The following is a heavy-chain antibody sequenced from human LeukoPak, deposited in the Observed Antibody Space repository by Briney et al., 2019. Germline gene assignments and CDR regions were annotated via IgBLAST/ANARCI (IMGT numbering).Heavy chain of an antibody. CDR1: GFTFSSYW. Sequence: GGSLRLSCAASGFTFSSYWMSWVRQAPGKGLEWVANIKQDGSEKYYVDSVKGRFTISRDNSKNTLYLQMNSLRAEDTAVYYCAKGPITIFWTYWGQGTLVTVSS. V-gene: IGHV3-7*03. D-gene: IGHD3-3*01. J-gene: IGHJ4*02. CDR2: IKQDGSEK. CDR3: AKGPITIFWTY.